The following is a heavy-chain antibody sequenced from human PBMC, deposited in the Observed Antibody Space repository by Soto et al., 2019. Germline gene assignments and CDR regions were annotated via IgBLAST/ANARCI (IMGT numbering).Heavy chain of an antibody. V-gene: IGHV4-59*01. Sequence: QVQLQESGPRLVKPSETLSLTCTVSGGSISSYFWSWIRQSPGEGLEWIGYIFYSGTTNYSPSLKIRVTMSLGTAKNQLSLNLTSVTAADTAVYYCARGRGGTYDAFDIWGQGTMVTVSS. CDR1: GGSISSYF. D-gene: IGHD1-26*01. CDR2: IFYSGTT. CDR3: ARGRGGTYDAFDI. J-gene: IGHJ3*02.